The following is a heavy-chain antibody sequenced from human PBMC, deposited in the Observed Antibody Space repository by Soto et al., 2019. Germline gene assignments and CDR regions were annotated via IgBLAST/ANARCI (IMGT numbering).Heavy chain of an antibody. J-gene: IGHJ3*01. CDR3: AKSQWFPLPSF. Sequence: GGSLRLSCAASGFTFSTCAMHWVRQAPGKGLEWVALISYDGSEKYYADSVKGRFTISRDNSKNTLYLQMNSLRAEDTAVYYCAKSQWFPLPSFGGQGTMVTVSS. D-gene: IGHD3-22*01. V-gene: IGHV3-30*18. CDR2: ISYDGSEK. CDR1: GFTFSTCA.